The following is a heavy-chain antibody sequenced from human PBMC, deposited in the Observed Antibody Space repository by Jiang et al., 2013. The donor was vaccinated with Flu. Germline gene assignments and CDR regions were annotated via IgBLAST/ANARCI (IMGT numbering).Heavy chain of an antibody. D-gene: IGHD3-22*01. V-gene: IGHV1-46*01. CDR2: INPKYGTT. CDR1: GYTFTDAY. CDR3: ARESSGYYRGAFDP. J-gene: IGHJ5*02. Sequence: SGAEVKKPGASVKLSCKASGYTFTDAYLHWLRQAPGRGLEWLGMINPKYGTTTYTQNFQDRITITRDTSTSTVYMELSSLRSEDTAVYYCARESSGYYRGAFDPWGQGTLVTVSS.